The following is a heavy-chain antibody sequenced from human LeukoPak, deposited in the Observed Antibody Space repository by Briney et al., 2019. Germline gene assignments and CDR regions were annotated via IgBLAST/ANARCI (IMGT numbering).Heavy chain of an antibody. CDR3: AKWRATYIDY. J-gene: IGHJ4*02. V-gene: IGHV3-23*01. D-gene: IGHD1-26*01. Sequence: GGSLRLSCVASGFTFSSYAMSWVRQAPGRELEWVSAISGSGGSTYYADSVKGRFTISRDNSKNTLYLQMNSLRAEDTAVYYCAKWRATYIDYWGQGTLVTVSS. CDR2: ISGSGGST. CDR1: GFTFSSYA.